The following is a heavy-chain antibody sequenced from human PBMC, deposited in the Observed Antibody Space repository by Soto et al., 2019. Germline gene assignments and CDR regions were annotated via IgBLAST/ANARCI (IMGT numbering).Heavy chain of an antibody. CDR2: INPSGGST. CDR3: ARALEAFGVVIGYYYYGMNV. J-gene: IGHJ6*02. CDR1: GYTFTSYY. Sequence: ASVKVSCKASGYTFTSYYMHWVRQAPGQGLEWMGIINPSGGSTSYAQKFQGRVTMTRDTSTSTVYMELSCLRSEDTAVYYCARALEAFGVVIGYYYYGMNVWGQGTTVTVSS. V-gene: IGHV1-46*01. D-gene: IGHD3-3*01.